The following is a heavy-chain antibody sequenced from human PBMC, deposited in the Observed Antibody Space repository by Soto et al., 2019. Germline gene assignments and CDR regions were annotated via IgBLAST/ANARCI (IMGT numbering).Heavy chain of an antibody. J-gene: IGHJ6*04. V-gene: IGHV1-18*04. CDR1: GYTFTSYG. CDR2: SSGYNGNT. CDR3: ARAGKYYYGSGSPYYYGMDV. D-gene: IGHD3-10*01. Sequence: QVQLVQSGAEVKKPGASVKVSCKASGYTFTSYGVSWVRQAPGQGLEWMGWSSGYNGNTNYAQKLQGRVTMTTDTSTSTAYMELRSLRSDDTAVYYCARAGKYYYGSGSPYYYGMDVWGKGITVTVSS.